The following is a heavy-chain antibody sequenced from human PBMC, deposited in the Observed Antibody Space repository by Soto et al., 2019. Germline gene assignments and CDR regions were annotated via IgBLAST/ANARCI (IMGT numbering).Heavy chain of an antibody. CDR2: INPSGGST. CDR3: ARGSTVTAHSGWFDH. V-gene: IGHV1-46*01. J-gene: IGHJ5*02. D-gene: IGHD2-21*02. CDR1: GYTFTSYY. Sequence: QVQLVQSGAEVKKPGASVKVSCKASGYTFTSYYMHWVRQAPGQGLEWMGIINPSGGSTSYAQKFQGRVTMTRDTSTSTVYMELSSLRSVDTAVYYCARGSTVTAHSGWFDHWGQGTLVTVSS.